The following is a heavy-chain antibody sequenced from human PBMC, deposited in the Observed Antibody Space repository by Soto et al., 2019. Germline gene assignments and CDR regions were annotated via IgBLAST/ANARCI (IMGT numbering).Heavy chain of an antibody. Sequence: GGSLRLSCTASGFTFGDYAMSWFRQAPGKGLEWVGFIRSKAYGGTTEYAASVKGRFTISRDDSKSIAYLQMNSLKTEDTAVYYCTRAKLGGSGPRPRYYFDYWGQGTLVTVSS. D-gene: IGHD1-26*01. V-gene: IGHV3-49*03. CDR1: GFTFGDYA. CDR2: IRSKAYGGTT. CDR3: TRAKLGGSGPRPRYYFDY. J-gene: IGHJ4*02.